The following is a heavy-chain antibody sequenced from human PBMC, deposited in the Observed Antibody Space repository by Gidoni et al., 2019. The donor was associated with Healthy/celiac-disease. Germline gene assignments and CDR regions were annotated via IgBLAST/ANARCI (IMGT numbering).Heavy chain of an antibody. J-gene: IGHJ4*02. CDR1: GFTFSSYA. Sequence: EVQLLESGGGLVQPGGSLRLSCAASGFTFSSYAMSWVRQAPGKGLEWVSAISGSGGSTYYADSVKGRFTISRDNSKNTLYLQMNSLRAEDTAVYYCAKVAGYCSSTSCYATFDYWGQGTLVTVSS. D-gene: IGHD2-2*01. V-gene: IGHV3-23*01. CDR3: AKVAGYCSSTSCYATFDY. CDR2: ISGSGGST.